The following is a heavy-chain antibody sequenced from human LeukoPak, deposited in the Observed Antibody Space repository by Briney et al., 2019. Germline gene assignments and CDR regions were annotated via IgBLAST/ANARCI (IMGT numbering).Heavy chain of an antibody. J-gene: IGHJ6*03. CDR3: ARDFEGYYGGNSYYYMDV. V-gene: IGHV4-61*02. CDR2: IYTSGST. CDR1: GGSISSGSYY. Sequence: PSETLSLTCTVSGGSISSGSYYWSWIRQPAGKGLEWIGRIYTSGSTNYNPSLKSRVTISVDTSKNQFSLKLSSVTAADTAVYYCARDFEGYYGGNSYYYMDVWGKGTTVTISS. D-gene: IGHD4-23*01.